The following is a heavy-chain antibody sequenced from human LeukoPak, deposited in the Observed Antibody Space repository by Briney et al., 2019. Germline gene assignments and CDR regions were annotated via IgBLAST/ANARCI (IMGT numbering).Heavy chain of an antibody. CDR2: LYSGGTT. V-gene: IGHV3-53*01. CDR3: AREFSGCDY. Sequence: GGSLRLSCAVSGFSVSNNYMTWVRQAPGKGLEWVSVLYSGGTTYYADSVKGRFTISRDNSKNTLYLQMNSLRAEDTAVYYCAREFSGCDYWGQGTLVTVSS. CDR1: GFSVSNNY. J-gene: IGHJ4*02. D-gene: IGHD6-19*01.